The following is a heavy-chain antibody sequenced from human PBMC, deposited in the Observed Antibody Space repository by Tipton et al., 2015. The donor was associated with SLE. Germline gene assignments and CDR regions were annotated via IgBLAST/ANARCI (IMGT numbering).Heavy chain of an antibody. D-gene: IGHD5-12*01. Sequence: TLSLTCTVSGDSISRNSYWAWIRQSPVKGLEWIGTIFYSGTMSYNPSLKSRVSISRDTSKNQFSLRLTSVSAADSATYYCARTSGNSGYDSPFFSFWGQGIPVTVSS. V-gene: IGHV4-39*07. CDR1: GDSISRNSY. J-gene: IGHJ4*02. CDR3: ARTSGNSGYDSPFFSF. CDR2: IFYSGTM.